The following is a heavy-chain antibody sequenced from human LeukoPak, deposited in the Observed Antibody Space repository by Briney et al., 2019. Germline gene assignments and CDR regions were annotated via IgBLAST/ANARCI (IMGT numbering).Heavy chain of an antibody. J-gene: IGHJ5*02. CDR1: VGSISSYY. CDR2: IYTSGST. Sequence: SETLSLTCTVSVGSISSYYWSCIRQPAGEGLEWIGRIYTSGSTNYNPPLKSRVTMSVDTSKNQFSLKLSSVTAAETAVYYCAREDNGDYRNWFDTWGQGKLVTVSS. CDR3: AREDNGDYRNWFDT. V-gene: IGHV4-4*07. D-gene: IGHD4-17*01.